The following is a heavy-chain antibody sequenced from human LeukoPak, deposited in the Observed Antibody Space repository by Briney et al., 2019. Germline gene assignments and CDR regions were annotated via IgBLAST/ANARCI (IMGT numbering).Heavy chain of an antibody. Sequence: ASVKVSCKASGYTFTGYYIHWVRQAPGQGLEWMGWINPNSGGTNYAQKFQGRVTMTRDTSISTAYMELSRLRSDDTAVYYCANERVDDYGDYWFDPWGQGTLVTVSS. CDR3: ANERVDDYGDYWFDP. CDR1: GYTFTGYY. CDR2: INPNSGGT. V-gene: IGHV1-2*02. J-gene: IGHJ5*02. D-gene: IGHD4-17*01.